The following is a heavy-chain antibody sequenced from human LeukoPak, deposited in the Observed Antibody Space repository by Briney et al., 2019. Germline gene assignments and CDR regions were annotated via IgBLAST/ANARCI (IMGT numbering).Heavy chain of an antibody. V-gene: IGHV3-74*01. CDR1: GFTFSSYW. CDR2: INSDGSST. CDR3: ARSGYYDSSGYDY. J-gene: IGHJ4*02. D-gene: IGHD3-22*01. Sequence: SGGSLRLSCAASGFTFSSYWMHWVRQAPGKGLVWVSRINSDGSSTSYADSVKGRFAVSRDASKNTLYLQMNSLRAEDTAVYYCARSGYYDSSGYDYWGQGTLVTVSS.